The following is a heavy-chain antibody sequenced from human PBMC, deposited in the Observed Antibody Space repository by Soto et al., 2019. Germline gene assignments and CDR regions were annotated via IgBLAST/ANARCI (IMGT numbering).Heavy chain of an antibody. D-gene: IGHD2-2*02. CDR1: GYTFTGYY. CDR3: AREAPSSTSCYTADASICYYGMDV. Sequence: ASVKVSCKASGYTFTGYYMHWVRQAPGQGLEWMGWINPNSGGTNYAQKFQGWVTMTRDTSISTAYMELSRLRSDDTAVYYCAREAPSSTSCYTADASICYYGMDVWRQGITVTVSS. CDR2: INPNSGGT. J-gene: IGHJ6*02. V-gene: IGHV1-2*04.